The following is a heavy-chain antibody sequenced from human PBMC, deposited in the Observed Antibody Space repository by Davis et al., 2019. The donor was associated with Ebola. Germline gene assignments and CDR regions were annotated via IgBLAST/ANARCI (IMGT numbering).Heavy chain of an antibody. J-gene: IGHJ6*04. V-gene: IGHV3-30*18. CDR1: GFTFSSYG. CDR3: AKDLAYGSLTDLLYYYDGLDV. Sequence: GESLKISCAASGFTFSSYGMHWVRQAPGKGLEWVAVISFDGSDKYYADSVKGRFTSSRDNSKNTLYLQMNSLRVEDTAVYYCAKDLAYGSLTDLLYYYDGLDVWGKGTTVTVSS. D-gene: IGHD6-13*01. CDR2: ISFDGSDK.